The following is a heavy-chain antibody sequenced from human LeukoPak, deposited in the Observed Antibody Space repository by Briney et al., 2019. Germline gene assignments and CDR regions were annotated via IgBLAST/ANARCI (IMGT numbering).Heavy chain of an antibody. CDR1: GFTFSSYW. Sequence: RGGSLRLSCAASGFTFSSYWMSWVRQPPGKGLQWVANVRQDGSEKYYVDSVKGRFTISRDNAKSSLYLQMNSLRAEDTAVYFCARDYYDTTGPLTYWGQGTLVTVSS. CDR2: VRQDGSEK. CDR3: ARDYYDTTGPLTY. J-gene: IGHJ4*02. D-gene: IGHD3-22*01. V-gene: IGHV3-7*01.